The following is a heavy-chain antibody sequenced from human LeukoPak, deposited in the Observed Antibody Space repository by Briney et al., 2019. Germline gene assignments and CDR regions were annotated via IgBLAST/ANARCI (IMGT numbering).Heavy chain of an antibody. V-gene: IGHV1-2*06. J-gene: IGHJ4*02. D-gene: IGHD4-17*01. CDR3: ARADYGDYVEGFDY. Sequence: GASVKVSCKASGYTFTGYYMHWVRQAPGQGLEWMGRINPNSGGTNYAQKFQGRVTMTRGTSISTAYMELSRLRSDDTAVYYCARADYGDYVEGFDYWGQGTLVTVSS. CDR1: GYTFTGYY. CDR2: INPNSGGT.